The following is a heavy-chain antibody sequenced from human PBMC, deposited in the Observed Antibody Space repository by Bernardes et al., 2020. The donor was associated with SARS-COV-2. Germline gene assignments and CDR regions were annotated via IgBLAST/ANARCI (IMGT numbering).Heavy chain of an antibody. CDR1: GFTLRNYN. CDR2: IMSSGGST. Sequence: GSLRLSCAASGFTLRNYNMYWVRQAPGKGPEWVSSIMSSGGSTNYPDSVKGRFIISRDNSRNMLYLQMNSLRVEDTAVDYCAKAGDSDRYWGQGTLVTVSS. D-gene: IGHD3-16*01. J-gene: IGHJ4*02. V-gene: IGHV3-23*01. CDR3: AKAGDSDRY.